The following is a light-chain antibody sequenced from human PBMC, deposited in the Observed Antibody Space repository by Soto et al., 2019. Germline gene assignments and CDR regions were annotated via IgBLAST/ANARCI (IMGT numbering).Light chain of an antibody. CDR2: AAS. Sequence: IQLTQSPSSLSAFVGDRVTITCRASQGISSFLVWYQQKPGKVPKLLIYAASTLHSGVPSRFSGNGSGTDFTLTISSLQPEDVATYYCQNYNSAPWTFGQGTKVDIK. CDR3: QNYNSAPWT. CDR1: QGISSF. J-gene: IGKJ1*01. V-gene: IGKV1-27*01.